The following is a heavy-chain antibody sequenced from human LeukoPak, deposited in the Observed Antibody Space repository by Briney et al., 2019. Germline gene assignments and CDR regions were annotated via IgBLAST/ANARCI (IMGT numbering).Heavy chain of an antibody. CDR3: ARRIGDGYNSPFDS. CDR1: GYSFTNYW. CDR2: IYPGDSDT. V-gene: IGHV5-51*01. J-gene: IGHJ4*02. D-gene: IGHD5-24*01. Sequence: ESLKISCKASGYSFTNYWIGWVRQMPGKGLEWMGNIYPGDSDTRYSPSFQGQVTISADKSVSTAYLQWSSLKASDTAMYYCARRIGDGYNSPFDSWGQGTLVTVSS.